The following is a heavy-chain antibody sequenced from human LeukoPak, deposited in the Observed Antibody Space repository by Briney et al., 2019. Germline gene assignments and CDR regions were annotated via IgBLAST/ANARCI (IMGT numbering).Heavy chain of an antibody. CDR3: AKDTLPSPYDYVWGSYREGGDY. D-gene: IGHD3-16*02. CDR2: SRDKGNSYTT. V-gene: IGHV3-72*01. CDR1: GFTFSMFG. Sequence: GGSLRLSCVGSGFTFSMFGMHWVRQAPGKGLEWVGRSRDKGNSYTTAYAASVRGRFTISRDDSKNSLYLQMNSLKIEDTAVYYCAKDTLPSPYDYVWGSYREGGDYWGQGTLVTVSS. J-gene: IGHJ4*02.